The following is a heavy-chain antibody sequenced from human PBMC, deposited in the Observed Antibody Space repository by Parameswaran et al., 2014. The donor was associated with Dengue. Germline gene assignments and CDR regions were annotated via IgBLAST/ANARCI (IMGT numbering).Heavy chain of an antibody. J-gene: IGHJ1*01. CDR3: ARSSYYYDSSGYYHRAEYFQH. D-gene: IGHD3-22*01. Sequence: RWIRQPPGKALEWLAHIFFELTKKSYSTSLKSRLTISKDTSKSQVVLTMTNMDPVDTATYYCARSSYYYDSSGYYHRAEYFQHWGPGHPWSPSPQ. CDR2: IFFELTKK. V-gene: IGHV2-26*01.